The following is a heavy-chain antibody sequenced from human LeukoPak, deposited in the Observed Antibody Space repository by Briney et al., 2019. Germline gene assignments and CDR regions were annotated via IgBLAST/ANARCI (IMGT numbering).Heavy chain of an antibody. CDR1: GFTFSSYA. CDR2: ISGSSDTT. Sequence: GGSPRLSCAGSGFTFSSYAMSWVRQAPGKGLEWVSVISGSSDTTYYADSVKGRFIISRDNSKNTLYLQMNSLRAEDTAVYYCAKRIGGVNSFDHWGQGTLVTVSS. J-gene: IGHJ4*02. V-gene: IGHV3-23*01. D-gene: IGHD3-16*01. CDR3: AKRIGGVNSFDH.